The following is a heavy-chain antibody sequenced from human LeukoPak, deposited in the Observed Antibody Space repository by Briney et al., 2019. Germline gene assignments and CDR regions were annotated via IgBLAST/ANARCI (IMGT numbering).Heavy chain of an antibody. D-gene: IGHD6-13*01. CDR2: ISSNGGST. CDR1: GFTFSNYP. J-gene: IGHJ4*02. V-gene: IGHV3-64D*06. Sequence: GGSLRLSCSASGFTFSNYPMYWVRQAPGKGLEYVSGISSNGGSTSYADSVKGRFTISRDNSKNTLYLQMSSLRTEDTAVYYRVKDPWYSSSWYFDYWGQGTLVTVSS. CDR3: VKDPWYSSSWYFDY.